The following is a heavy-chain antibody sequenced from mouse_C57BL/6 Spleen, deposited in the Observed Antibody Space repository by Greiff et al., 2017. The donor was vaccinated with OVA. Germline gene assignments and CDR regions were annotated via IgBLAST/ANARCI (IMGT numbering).Heavy chain of an antibody. CDR1: GYSFTDYN. V-gene: IGHV1-39*01. Sequence: VQLKQSGPELVKPGASVKISCKASGYSFTDYNMNWVKQSHGKSLEWIGVINPNYGTTSYNQKFKGKATLTVDQSSSTAYMQLNSLTSEDSAVYYCARTRTMITTGYYYAMDYWGQGTSVTVSS. CDR2: INPNYGTT. CDR3: ARTRTMITTGYYYAMDY. J-gene: IGHJ4*01. D-gene: IGHD2-4*01.